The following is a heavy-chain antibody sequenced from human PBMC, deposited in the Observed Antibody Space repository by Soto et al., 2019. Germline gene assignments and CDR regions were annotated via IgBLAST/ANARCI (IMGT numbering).Heavy chain of an antibody. J-gene: IGHJ2*01. CDR3: AKKGSPSGDHKNWYFDL. V-gene: IGHV4-31*03. CDR2: IYYSGST. CDR1: GGSISSGGYY. Sequence: SETLSLTCTVSGGSISSGGYYWTWIRQHPGKGLEWIGYIYYSGSTYYNPSLKSRVTISVDTSKNQFSLKLSSVTAADTAVYYCAKKGSPSGDHKNWYFDLWGRGALVTVSS. D-gene: IGHD1-26*01.